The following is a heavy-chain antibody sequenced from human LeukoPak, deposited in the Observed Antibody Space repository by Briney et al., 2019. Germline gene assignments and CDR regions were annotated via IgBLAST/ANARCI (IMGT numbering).Heavy chain of an antibody. J-gene: IGHJ6*03. CDR1: GYSFTSYW. CDR3: ARASITIFGVHHYYYYYMDV. V-gene: IGHV5-51*01. Sequence: GESLKISCKGSGYSFTSYWIGWVRQMPGKGLEWMGIIYPGDSDTRYSPSFQGQVTISADKSISTAYLKWSSLKASDTAMYYCARASITIFGVHHYYYYYMDVWGKGTTVTVSS. D-gene: IGHD3-3*01. CDR2: IYPGDSDT.